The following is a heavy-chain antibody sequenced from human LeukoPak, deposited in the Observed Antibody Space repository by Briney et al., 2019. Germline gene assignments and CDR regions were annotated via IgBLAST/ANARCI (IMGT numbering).Heavy chain of an antibody. V-gene: IGHV1-46*01. CDR3: AREQIGALSATLGGLFASYYTYYYMDV. Sequence: ASVTVSCKASGYTFTMFYIHWVRQAPGQGLEWMGVINPTDGATTYAQSFQGRVTITRDMSTTTVYMDLRSLISAATAVYSCAREQIGALSATLGGLFASYYTYYYMDVWGRGTTVTVSS. CDR2: INPTDGAT. D-gene: IGHD3-16*01. J-gene: IGHJ6*03. CDR1: GYTFTMFY.